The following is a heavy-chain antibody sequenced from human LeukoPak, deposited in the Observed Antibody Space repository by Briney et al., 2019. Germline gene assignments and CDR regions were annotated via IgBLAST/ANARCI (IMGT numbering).Heavy chain of an antibody. D-gene: IGHD3-10*01. Sequence: GGSLGLSCAASGFTFSSYAMSWVRQAPGKGLEWVSAISGSGGSTYYADSVKGRFTISRDNSKNTLYLQMNSLRAEDTAVYYCAKDPGNTMVRGVIVDYWGQGTLVTVSS. CDR2: ISGSGGST. V-gene: IGHV3-23*01. CDR1: GFTFSSYA. J-gene: IGHJ4*02. CDR3: AKDPGNTMVRGVIVDY.